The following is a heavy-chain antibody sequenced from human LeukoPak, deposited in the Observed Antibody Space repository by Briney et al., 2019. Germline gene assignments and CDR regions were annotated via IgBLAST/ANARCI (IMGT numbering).Heavy chain of an antibody. CDR3: AKGSYYDSPYGFDY. CDR2: VSGSGVST. Sequence: GGSLRLSCAASGFTFSSYAMSWVRQAPGKGREWVSSVSGSGVSTYYIDSVKGRLTISRDNPMNTLYLQMSSLRAEDTAIYYCAKGSYYDSPYGFDYWDQGILVTVSS. J-gene: IGHJ4*02. D-gene: IGHD3-22*01. CDR1: GFTFSSYA. V-gene: IGHV3-23*01.